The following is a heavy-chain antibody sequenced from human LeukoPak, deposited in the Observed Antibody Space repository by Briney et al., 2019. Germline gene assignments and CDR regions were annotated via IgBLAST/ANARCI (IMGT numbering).Heavy chain of an antibody. CDR2: IYHSGST. Sequence: PSETLSLTCAVSGYSISSGYYWGWIRQPPGKGLEWIGSIYHSGSTYYNPFLKSRVTISVDTSKNQFSLKLSSVTAADTAVYYCARDYDILTGYSHYFDYWGQGTLVTVSS. J-gene: IGHJ4*02. V-gene: IGHV4-38-2*02. CDR1: GYSISSGYY. CDR3: ARDYDILTGYSHYFDY. D-gene: IGHD3-9*01.